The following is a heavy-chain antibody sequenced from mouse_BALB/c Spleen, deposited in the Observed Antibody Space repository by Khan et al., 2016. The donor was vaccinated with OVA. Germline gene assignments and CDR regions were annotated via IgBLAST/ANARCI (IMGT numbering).Heavy chain of an antibody. CDR1: GFTFSSYG. V-gene: IGHV5-6-3*01. Sequence: EVMLVESGGGLVQPGGSLKLSCAASGFTFSSYGMSWVRQTPDKRLELVATINSNGGSTYYPDSVKGRFTISRENAKNTLYLQMSSLNSEDTTMYYCARMARTINWGQGTTLTVSS. CDR3: ARMARTIN. J-gene: IGHJ2*01. CDR2: INSNGGST.